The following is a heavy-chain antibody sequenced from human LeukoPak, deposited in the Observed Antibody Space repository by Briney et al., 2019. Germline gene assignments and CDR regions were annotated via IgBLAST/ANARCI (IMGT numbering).Heavy chain of an antibody. CDR3: ARDPRDYGENYYYYYMDV. Sequence: SVKVSCKASGGTFSSYAISWVRQAPGQGLEWMGGIIPLFGTANYAQKFQGRVTITADESTSTAYMELSSLRSEDTAVYYCARDPRDYGENYYYYYMDVWGKGTTVTVSS. D-gene: IGHD4-17*01. J-gene: IGHJ6*03. CDR1: GGTFSSYA. CDR2: IIPLFGTA. V-gene: IGHV1-69*01.